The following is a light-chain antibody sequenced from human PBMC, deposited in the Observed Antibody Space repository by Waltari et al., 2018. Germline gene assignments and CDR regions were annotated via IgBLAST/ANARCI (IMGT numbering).Light chain of an antibody. V-gene: IGLV3-21*02. CDR3: QIWDTLSHHFV. Sequence: SFVLTQPPSVSVAPGPTARIPCGGQHIERRSINWYQQKPGQAPVLVVYDDIDRPSGIPERLSGSKSGNTATLSITRVEAGDEADYYCQIWDTLSHHFVFGAGTKVTVL. J-gene: IGLJ1*01. CDR2: DDI. CDR1: HIERRS.